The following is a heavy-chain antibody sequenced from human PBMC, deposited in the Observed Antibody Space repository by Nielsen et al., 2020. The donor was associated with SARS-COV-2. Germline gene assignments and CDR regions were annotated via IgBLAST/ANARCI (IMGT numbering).Heavy chain of an antibody. V-gene: IGHV1-2*06. J-gene: IGHJ4*02. CDR2: INPNSGGT. D-gene: IGHD3-22*01. CDR3: ATGYYYDSSGYPHFDY. Sequence: ASVKVSCKASGYTFTGYYMHWVRQAPGQGLEWMGRINPNSGGTNYAQKFQGRVTMTRDTSISTAYMELSRLRSDDTAVYYCATGYYYDSSGYPHFDYWGQGTLVTVSS. CDR1: GYTFTGYY.